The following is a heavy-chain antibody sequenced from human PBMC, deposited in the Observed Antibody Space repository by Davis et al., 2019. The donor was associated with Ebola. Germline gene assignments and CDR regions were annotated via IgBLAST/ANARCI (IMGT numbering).Heavy chain of an antibody. CDR2: INPDAKEI. J-gene: IGHJ4*02. CDR1: GFTFRESW. D-gene: IGHD5-12*01. Sequence: GEFLKISCAGSGFTFRESWMSWVRQAPGQGLQWVASINPDAKEIYYVDSVKGRFTISRDNARNSLFLQINGLGADDTAIYYCARDRAYSAFDYWGRGTLVTVST. CDR3: ARDRAYSAFDY. V-gene: IGHV3-7*01.